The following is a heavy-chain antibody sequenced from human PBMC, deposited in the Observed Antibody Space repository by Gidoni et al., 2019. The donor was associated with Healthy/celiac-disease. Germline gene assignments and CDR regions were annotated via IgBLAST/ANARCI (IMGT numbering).Heavy chain of an antibody. CDR1: GFTFSSYS. V-gene: IGHV3-21*01. CDR3: ARGIAARTPDAFDI. D-gene: IGHD6-6*01. J-gene: IGHJ3*02. Sequence: EVQLVESVGGLVKHGGSLRLSCAASGFTFSSYSMNWVRQAPGKGLEWVSSISSSSSYIYYADSVKGRFTISRDNDKNSLYLQMNNLRAEDTAVYYCARGIAARTPDAFDIWGQGTMVTVSS. CDR2: ISSSSSYI.